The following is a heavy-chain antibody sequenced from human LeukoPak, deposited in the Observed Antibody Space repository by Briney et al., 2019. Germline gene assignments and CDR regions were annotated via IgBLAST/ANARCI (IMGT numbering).Heavy chain of an antibody. J-gene: IGHJ5*02. V-gene: IGHV3-74*01. Sequence: GGSLRLSCAAYGFTFSSYWMHWVRQAPGKGLVWVSRINSDGSSTSYADSVKGRFTISRDNAKNTLYLQMNSLRAEDTAVYYCAREGSRVWFDPWGQGTLVTVSS. CDR3: AREGSRVWFDP. D-gene: IGHD2/OR15-2a*01. CDR1: GFTFSSYW. CDR2: INSDGSST.